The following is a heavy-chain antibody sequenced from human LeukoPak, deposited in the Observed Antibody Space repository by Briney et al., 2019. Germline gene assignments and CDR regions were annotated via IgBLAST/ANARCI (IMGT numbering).Heavy chain of an antibody. D-gene: IGHD4-17*01. V-gene: IGHV4-39*07. Sequence: SQTLSLTCTVSGGSVSSSNFYWAWIRQPPGKGLEWIGSIYYTGNTFYNPSLKSRGTLSIDTSKNQFSLKLISVTAADTAVYYCASPSLMSGEPSYFDFWGQGTLVSVSA. CDR3: ASPSLMSGEPSYFDF. J-gene: IGHJ4*02. CDR2: IYYTGNT. CDR1: GGSVSSSNFY.